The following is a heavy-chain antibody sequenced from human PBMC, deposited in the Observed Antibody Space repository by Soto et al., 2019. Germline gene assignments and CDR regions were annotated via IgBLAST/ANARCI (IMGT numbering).Heavy chain of an antibody. CDR2: ISAYNGNT. Sequence: ASVKVSCKASGYTFTSYGISWVRQAPGQGLEWMGWISAYNGNTNYAQKLQGRVTMTTDTSTSTAYMELRSLRSDDTAVYYCARVDMEQWLVDYYYYMDVWGKGTTVTVSS. V-gene: IGHV1-18*01. CDR1: GYTFTSYG. CDR3: ARVDMEQWLVDYYYYMDV. D-gene: IGHD6-19*01. J-gene: IGHJ6*03.